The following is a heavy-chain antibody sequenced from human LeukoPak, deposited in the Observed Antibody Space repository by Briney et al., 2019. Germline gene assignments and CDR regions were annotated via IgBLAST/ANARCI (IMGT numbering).Heavy chain of an antibody. CDR2: THSDGTT. J-gene: IGHJ4*02. CDR3: ARPSSLDGSGRYYIDY. D-gene: IGHD3-10*01. V-gene: IGHV3-66*01. CDR1: GFTVSNNF. Sequence: PGGSLRLSCAVSGFTVSNNFMNWVRQAPGKRLEWVSVTHSDGTTYFADSVQGRFTISRDNSKNTLYLQMNSLRDEDTAVYYCARPSSLDGSGRYYIDYWGQGTLVTVSS.